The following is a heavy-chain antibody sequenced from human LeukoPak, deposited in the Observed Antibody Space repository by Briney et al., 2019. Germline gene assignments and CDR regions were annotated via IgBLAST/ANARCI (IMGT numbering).Heavy chain of an antibody. V-gene: IGHV4-34*01. D-gene: IGHD3-10*01. J-gene: IGHJ4*02. CDR1: GGSFSGYY. CDR2: INHSGST. CDR3: ASRFRGGSAFYFDY. Sequence: SETLSLTCAVYGGSFSGYYWSWIRQPPGKGLEWIGEINHSGSTNYNPSLKSRVTISVDTSKNQFSLKLSSVTAADTAVYYCASRFRGGSAFYFDYWGQGTLVIVSS.